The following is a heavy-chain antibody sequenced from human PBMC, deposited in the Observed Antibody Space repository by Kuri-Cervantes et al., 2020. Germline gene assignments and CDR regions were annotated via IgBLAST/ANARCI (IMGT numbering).Heavy chain of an antibody. CDR3: AKDRGDYVFGQIFQH. Sequence: GGSLRLSCAASGFTFSVYWMTWVRQAPGKGLEWVANINQDGTEKNYVDSVKGRFTISRDNAKNSLYPQMNSLRAEDTAVYYCAKDRGDYVFGQIFQHWGLGTLVTVSS. D-gene: IGHD4-17*01. CDR1: GFTFSVYW. CDR2: INQDGTEK. J-gene: IGHJ1*01. V-gene: IGHV3-7*01.